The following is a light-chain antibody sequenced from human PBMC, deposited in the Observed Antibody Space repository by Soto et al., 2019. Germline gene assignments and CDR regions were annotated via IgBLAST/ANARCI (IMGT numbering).Light chain of an antibody. CDR1: QSVTSSY. V-gene: IGKV3-20*01. CDR3: QQYGSSPRT. CDR2: GAS. J-gene: IGKJ2*02. Sequence: EIVLTQSPGKLALSPGERATLSCRASQSVTSSYLAWYQQKPGQAPRLLIYGASSRATGIPDRFSGSGSGTDFTLTISGLEPEDSAMYYCQQYGSSPRTFGQGTKLEIK.